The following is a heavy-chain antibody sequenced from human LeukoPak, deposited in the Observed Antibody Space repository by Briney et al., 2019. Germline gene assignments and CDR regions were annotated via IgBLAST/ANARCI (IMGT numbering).Heavy chain of an antibody. D-gene: IGHD3-22*01. CDR2: IYYSGNT. CDR1: GDSIGSYS. V-gene: IGHV4-59*01. J-gene: IGHJ3*02. CDR3: ARDFYDTSTYYYVDAFDI. Sequence: PSETLSLTCTVSGDSIGSYSWNCIRQPPGKGLEWIGYIYYSGNTNYNPSLKSRVTISVDTSKNQFSLKLSSVTAADTAVYYCARDFYDTSTYYYVDAFDIWGQGTMVTVSS.